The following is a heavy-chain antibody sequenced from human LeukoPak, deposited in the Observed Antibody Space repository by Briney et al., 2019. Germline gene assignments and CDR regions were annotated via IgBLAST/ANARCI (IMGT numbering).Heavy chain of an antibody. CDR2: ISGSGGST. Sequence: PGGSLRLSCAASGFTFSTYAMAWVRQAPGKGLEWVSAISGSGGSTYYADSVKGRFTISRDNSKNTLYLQMNSLRAEDTAVYYCAKGGGGYYDSSGYTYFDYWGQGTLVTVSS. D-gene: IGHD3-22*01. CDR3: AKGGGGYYDSSGYTYFDY. CDR1: GFTFSTYA. J-gene: IGHJ4*02. V-gene: IGHV3-23*01.